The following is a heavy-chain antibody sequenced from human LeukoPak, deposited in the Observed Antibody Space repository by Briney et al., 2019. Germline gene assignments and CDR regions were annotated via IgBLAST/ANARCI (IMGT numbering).Heavy chain of an antibody. V-gene: IGHV3-23*01. CDR1: GITLSNYS. Sequence: GGSLRLSCAVSGITLSNYSMSWVRQAPGKGLEWVAGISDSGGRTNYADSVKGRFTISRDNPKNTLYLQMNSLRAEDTAVYFCAKRGVVIRVILVGFHKEAYYFDSWGQGALVTVSS. D-gene: IGHD3-22*01. CDR2: ISDSGGRT. CDR3: AKRGVVIRVILVGFHKEAYYFDS. J-gene: IGHJ4*02.